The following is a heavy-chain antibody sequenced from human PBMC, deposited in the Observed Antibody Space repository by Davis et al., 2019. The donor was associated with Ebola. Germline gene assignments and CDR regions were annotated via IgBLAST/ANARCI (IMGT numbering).Heavy chain of an antibody. Sequence: GESLKISCAASGFTFSGSAMHWVRQAPGKGLEWVAVISYDGSNKYYADSVKGRFTISRDNSKNTLYLQMNSLRAEDTAVYYCAKTSSQVAGTMSYYGMDVWGQGTTVTVSS. V-gene: IGHV3-30*18. D-gene: IGHD3-10*02. J-gene: IGHJ6*02. CDR2: ISYDGSNK. CDR1: GFTFSGSA. CDR3: AKTSSQVAGTMSYYGMDV.